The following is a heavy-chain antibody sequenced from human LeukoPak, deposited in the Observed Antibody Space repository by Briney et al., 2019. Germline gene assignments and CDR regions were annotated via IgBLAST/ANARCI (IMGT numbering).Heavy chain of an antibody. CDR3: ATGKGLFVGGRGYYFDY. CDR2: INPNSGGT. CDR1: GYTFTGYY. V-gene: IGHV1-2*02. D-gene: IGHD1-14*01. Sequence: ASVKVSCKASGYTFTGYYMHWVRQAPGQGLEWMGWINPNSGGTNYAQKFQGRVTMTRDTSISTAYMELSRLRSDDTAVYYCATGKGLFVGGRGYYFDYWGQGTLVTVSP. J-gene: IGHJ4*02.